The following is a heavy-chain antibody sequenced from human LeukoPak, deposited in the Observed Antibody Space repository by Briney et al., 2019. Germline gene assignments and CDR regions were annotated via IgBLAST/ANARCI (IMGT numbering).Heavy chain of an antibody. V-gene: IGHV3-48*01. J-gene: IGHJ4*02. D-gene: IGHD1-26*01. CDR1: GFTFSSYS. CDR3: AREPNSGSRHFDY. Sequence: GGSLRLSCAASGFTFSSYSMNWVRQAPGKGLEWVSYISSSSSTIYYADSVKGRFTISRDNAKNSLYLQMNSLRVEDTAVYYCAREPNSGSRHFDYWGQGTLVTVSS. CDR2: ISSSSSTI.